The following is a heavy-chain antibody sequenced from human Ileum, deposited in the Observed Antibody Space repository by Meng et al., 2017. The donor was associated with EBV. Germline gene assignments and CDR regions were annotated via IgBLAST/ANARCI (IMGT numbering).Heavy chain of an antibody. J-gene: IGHJ5*02. Sequence: VHLPGPGPGLVKPSPPLSLPCTVSGGSISSGGYYWSWIRQHPGKGLEWIGYIHSSGSTYYNPSLRSRLTISVDTSKNQFSLKLSSVTAADTAVYYCARASYGSESPLGESWFDPWGQGTLVTVSS. CDR2: IHSSGST. D-gene: IGHD3-10*01. V-gene: IGHV4-31*03. CDR3: ARASYGSESPLGESWFDP. CDR1: GGSISSGGYY.